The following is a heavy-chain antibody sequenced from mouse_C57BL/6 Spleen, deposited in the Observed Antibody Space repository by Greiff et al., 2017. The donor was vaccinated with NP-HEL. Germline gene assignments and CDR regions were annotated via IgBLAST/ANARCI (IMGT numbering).Heavy chain of an antibody. CDR2: INPNNGGT. CDR1: GYTFTDYN. V-gene: IGHV1-18*01. CDR3: ARIYYYYGSSWYFDV. Sequence: VQLKQSGPELVKPGASVKIPCKASGYTFTDYNMDWVKQSHGKSLEWIGDINPNNGGTIYNQKFKGKATLTVDKSSSTAYMELRSLTSEDTAVYYCARIYYYYGSSWYFDVWGTGTTVTVSS. J-gene: IGHJ1*03. D-gene: IGHD1-1*01.